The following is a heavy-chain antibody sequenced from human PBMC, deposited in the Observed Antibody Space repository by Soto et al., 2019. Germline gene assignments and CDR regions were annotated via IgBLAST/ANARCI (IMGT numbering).Heavy chain of an antibody. V-gene: IGHV4-31*03. J-gene: IGHJ3*02. Sequence: QVQLQESGPGLVKPSQTLSLTCTVSGGSISSGGYYWSWILQHPGKGLEWIGYIYYSGSTYYNPSLKSRVTISVDTSKTQFSLKLSSVTAADTAVYYCARGGSGSYLKPDDAFDIWGQGTMVTVSS. CDR1: GGSISSGGYY. CDR2: IYYSGST. D-gene: IGHD3-10*01. CDR3: ARGGSGSYLKPDDAFDI.